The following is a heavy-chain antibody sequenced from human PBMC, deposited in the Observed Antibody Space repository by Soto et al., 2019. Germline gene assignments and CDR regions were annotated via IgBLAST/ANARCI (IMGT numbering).Heavy chain of an antibody. CDR2: TKHDGSDK. CDR3: ARSAARGVDHYGMDV. J-gene: IGHJ6*01. CDR1: EFTFSIYW. Sequence: QARGSLRLSCAASEFTFSIYWMSWVRQAPGKGLDWVANTKHDGSDKYYVDSVKGRFTISIDNAKNSLYLQMNSLRAEDTAVYYCARSAARGVDHYGMDVWGQGTTVTVSS. D-gene: IGHD3-10*01. V-gene: IGHV3-7*01.